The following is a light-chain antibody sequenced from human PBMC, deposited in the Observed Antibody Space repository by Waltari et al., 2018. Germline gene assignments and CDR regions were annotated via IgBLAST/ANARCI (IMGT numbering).Light chain of an antibody. CDR1: SAYIGRYNL. J-gene: IGLJ3*02. CDR3: SSFESSRTWV. V-gene: IGLV2-23*02. Sequence: QSALTPPASVSGSPGQSITISCSGTSAYIGRYNLVAWYQQLPGNAPKLVIYEVTERPSELSNRFSGSKSGNTASLTISGLQAEDEADYYCSSFESSRTWVFGGGTKLTVL. CDR2: EVT.